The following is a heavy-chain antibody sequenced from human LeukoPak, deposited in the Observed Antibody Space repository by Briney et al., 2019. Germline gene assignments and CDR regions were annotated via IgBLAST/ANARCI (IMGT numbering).Heavy chain of an antibody. Sequence: PSETLSLTCAVSGGSFSGYYWTWIRQPPGKGLEWIGEINHSGSANYNPSLKSRVTISLDTSKNQFSLKLSSVTAADTAVYYCAGGKGRVTTHGGRGPLVTVSS. V-gene: IGHV4-34*01. CDR1: GGSFSGYY. J-gene: IGHJ4*02. D-gene: IGHD4-17*01. CDR2: INHSGSA. CDR3: AGGKGRVTTH.